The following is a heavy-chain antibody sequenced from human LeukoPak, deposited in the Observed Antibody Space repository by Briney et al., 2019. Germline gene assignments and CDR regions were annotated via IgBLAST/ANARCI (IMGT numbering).Heavy chain of an antibody. J-gene: IGHJ4*02. CDR2: ISYDGSNK. CDR1: GFTFSGYA. V-gene: IGHV3-30*01. Sequence: GGSLRLSCAASGFTFSGYAMHWVRQAPGKGLEWVAVISYDGSNKYYADSVKGRFTISRDNSKNTLYLQMNSLRAEDTAVYYCARPLQLMAAAGPAFDYWGQGTLVTVSS. CDR3: ARPLQLMAAAGPAFDY. D-gene: IGHD6-13*01.